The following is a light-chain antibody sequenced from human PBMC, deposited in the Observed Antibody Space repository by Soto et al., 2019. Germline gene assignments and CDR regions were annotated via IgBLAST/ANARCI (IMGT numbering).Light chain of an antibody. V-gene: IGKV1-27*01. CDR3: QNENGAPWT. Sequence: DIQMTQSPSSLSASVGDRVTITCRASQGISTYLVWYQQKPGTVPKLLIFAAFTLQSGVPSRFSGSGSGTDFTLTISSLQPEDVATYYCQNENGAPWTFCQGTKVEIK. CDR2: AAF. CDR1: QGISTY. J-gene: IGKJ1*01.